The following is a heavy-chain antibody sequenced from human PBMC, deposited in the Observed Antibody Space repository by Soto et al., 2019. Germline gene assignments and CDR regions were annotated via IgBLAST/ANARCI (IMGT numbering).Heavy chain of an antibody. D-gene: IGHD6-13*01. V-gene: IGHV2-5*02. J-gene: IGHJ3*01. CDR2: IYWDDDK. CDR1: GFSLSTSGVG. CDR3: AHKIAAAGTGAFDL. Sequence: QITLKESGPTPVKPTQTLTLTCTFSGFSLSTSGVGVGWIRQPPGKALEWLALIYWDDDKRYSPSLKSRLTITKDTSKNQVVLTMTNMDPVDTATYYCAHKIAAAGTGAFDLWGQGTMVTVSS.